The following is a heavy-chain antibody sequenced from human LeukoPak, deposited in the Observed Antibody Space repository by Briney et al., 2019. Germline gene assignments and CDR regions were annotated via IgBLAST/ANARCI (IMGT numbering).Heavy chain of an antibody. V-gene: IGHV3-48*04. Sequence: SGGSLRLSCAASGFTFSSYSMNWVRQAPGKGLEWVSYISSSSSTIYCADSVKGRFTISRDNAKNSLYLQMNSLRAEDTAVYYCARTRRDGYNYGDYWGQGTLVTVSS. J-gene: IGHJ4*02. CDR2: ISSSSSTI. CDR3: ARTRRDGYNYGDY. D-gene: IGHD5-24*01. CDR1: GFTFSSYS.